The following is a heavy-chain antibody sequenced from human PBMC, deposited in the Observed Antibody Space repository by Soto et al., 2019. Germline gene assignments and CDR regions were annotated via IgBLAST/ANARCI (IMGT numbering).Heavy chain of an antibody. V-gene: IGHV3-23*01. Sequence: EVQLLESGGGLVQPGGSLRLSCAASGFTFSTYAMNWVRQAPGKELEWVSAISGSGGSIHYADSGKGRFTISRDNSKNTLYLQMNSLRDEETAVYHCVKGYWKGDVLGQGTTVTVSS. CDR2: ISGSGGSI. CDR1: GFTFSTYA. CDR3: VKGYWKGDV. J-gene: IGHJ6*02. D-gene: IGHD1-1*01.